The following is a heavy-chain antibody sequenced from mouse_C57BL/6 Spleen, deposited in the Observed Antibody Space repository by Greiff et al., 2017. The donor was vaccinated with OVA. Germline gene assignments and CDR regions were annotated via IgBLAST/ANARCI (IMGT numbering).Heavy chain of an antibody. CDR3: ARGSYGSSYYAMDY. V-gene: IGHV5-17*01. CDR2: ISSGSSTI. Sequence: EVKLMESGGGLVKPGGSLKLSCAASGFTFSDYGMHWVRQAPEKGLEWVAYISSGSSTIYYADTVKGRFTISRDNAKNTLFLQMTSLRSEDTAMYYCARGSYGSSYYAMDYWGQGTSVTVSS. D-gene: IGHD1-1*01. J-gene: IGHJ4*01. CDR1: GFTFSDYG.